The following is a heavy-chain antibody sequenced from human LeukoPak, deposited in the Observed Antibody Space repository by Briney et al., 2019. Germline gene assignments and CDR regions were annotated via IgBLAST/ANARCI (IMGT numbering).Heavy chain of an antibody. D-gene: IGHD1-20*01. CDR3: ARRGITGTIGYVDY. J-gene: IGHJ4*02. CDR1: GGSISSSSYY. Sequence: SETLSLTCTVSGGSISSSSYYWGWIRQPPGKGLEWIGSIYYSGSTYYNQSLKSRVTISVDTSKNQFSLKLSSVTAADTAVYYCARRGITGTIGYVDYWGQGTLVTVSS. CDR2: IYYSGST. V-gene: IGHV4-39*01.